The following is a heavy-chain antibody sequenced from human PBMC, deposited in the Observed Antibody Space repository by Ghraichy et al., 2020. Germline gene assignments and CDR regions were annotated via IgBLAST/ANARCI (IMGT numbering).Heavy chain of an antibody. CDR1: GDSIISNNW. J-gene: IGHJ4*02. CDR2: IFHSGST. CDR3: AREIDQLRYFDS. Sequence: RLSLTCAVSGDSIISNNWWSWVRQPPGKGLEWIGEIFHSGSTNYNPSLKSRITISLDKSKNQFSLKMTSVTAADTAVYYCAREIDQLRYFDSWGQGTLVTVSS. D-gene: IGHD2-2*01. V-gene: IGHV4-4*02.